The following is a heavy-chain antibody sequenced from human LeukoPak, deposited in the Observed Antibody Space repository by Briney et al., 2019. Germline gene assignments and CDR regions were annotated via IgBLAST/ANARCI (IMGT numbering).Heavy chain of an antibody. CDR2: IYYSGST. J-gene: IGHJ4*02. V-gene: IGHV4-61*01. CDR3: ARVPYSSSWYVGQIDY. D-gene: IGHD6-13*01. CDR1: GGSVSSGSYY. Sequence: SETLSLTCTVSGGSVSSGSYYWSWIRQPPGKGLEWIGYIYYSGSTNYNPSLKSRVTISVDTSKNQFSLKLSSVTAADTAVYYCARVPYSSSWYVGQIDYWGQGTLVTVSS.